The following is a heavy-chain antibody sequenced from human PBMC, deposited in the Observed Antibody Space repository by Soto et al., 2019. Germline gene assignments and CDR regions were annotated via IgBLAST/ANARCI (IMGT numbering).Heavy chain of an antibody. Sequence: GGSLRLSCAASGFTFSSYWMHWVRQAPGKGLVWVSRINSDGSSTSYADSVKGRFTISRDNAKNTLYLQMNSLRAEDTAVYYCARNPVVAATTAFDIWGQGTMVT. J-gene: IGHJ3*02. CDR3: ARNPVVAATTAFDI. V-gene: IGHV3-74*01. CDR1: GFTFSSYW. D-gene: IGHD2-15*01. CDR2: INSDGSST.